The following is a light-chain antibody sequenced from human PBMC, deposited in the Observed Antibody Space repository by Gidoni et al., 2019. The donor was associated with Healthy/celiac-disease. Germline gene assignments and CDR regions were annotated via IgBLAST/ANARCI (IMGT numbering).Light chain of an antibody. CDR1: QSISSY. V-gene: IGKV1-39*01. CDR3: PQSYCTPPYT. CDR2: AAS. Sequence: DIQMNQSPSSLSASVGDRVFITCRASQSISSYLNWYQKKPGKAPKLLIYAASSLPSGVPSSFIASGSGTDLTLTISSLQPEDLATYYCPQSYCTPPYTFGQGTKLEIK. J-gene: IGKJ2*01.